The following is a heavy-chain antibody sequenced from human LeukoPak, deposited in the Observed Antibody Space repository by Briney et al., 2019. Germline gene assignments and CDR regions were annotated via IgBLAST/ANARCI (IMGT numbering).Heavy chain of an antibody. D-gene: IGHD6-13*01. J-gene: IGHJ4*02. V-gene: IGHV3-30-3*01. CDR3: ARDPSSSSWYYFDY. CDR1: GFTFSSYA. CDR2: ISYDGSNK. Sequence: GGSLRLSCAASGFTFSSYAMHWVRQAPGKGLEWVAVISYDGSNKYYADSVKGRFTISRDNARNSLYLQMNSLRAEDTAVYYCARDPSSSSWYYFDYWGQRTLVTVSS.